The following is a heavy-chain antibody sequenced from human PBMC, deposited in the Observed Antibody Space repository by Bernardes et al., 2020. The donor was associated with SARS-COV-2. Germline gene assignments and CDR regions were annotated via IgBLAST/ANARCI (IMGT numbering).Heavy chain of an antibody. V-gene: IGHV3-64D*06. Sequence: GGSLRLSCSASGFSVSSYAMHWVRQAPGKGLEYVSVISRNGDKTYYADSVKGRFTISRDNSRNTLYLQMSSLRAEDTALYYCVKMSIAVVGSDNWGQGTLVTVSS. CDR3: VKMSIAVVGSDN. D-gene: IGHD2-15*01. CDR1: GFSVSSYA. J-gene: IGHJ4*02. CDR2: ISRNGDKT.